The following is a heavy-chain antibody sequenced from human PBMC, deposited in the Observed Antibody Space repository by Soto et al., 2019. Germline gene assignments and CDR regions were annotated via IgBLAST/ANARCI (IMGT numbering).Heavy chain of an antibody. CDR2: ISGTGADS. V-gene: IGHV3-23*04. Sequence: EVQLVESGGGLEQPGGSLRLACAASGFTLSSYAMSWVRQTPGEGLEWVAHISGTGADSLYADSVKGRFTIFRDNPKNTLVLPMNSLGVEGPGVIDCARGGYNHWPFDYGGEGTPVTVSS. J-gene: IGHJ4*02. CDR3: ARGGYNHWPFDY. D-gene: IGHD1-1*01. CDR1: GFTLSSYA.